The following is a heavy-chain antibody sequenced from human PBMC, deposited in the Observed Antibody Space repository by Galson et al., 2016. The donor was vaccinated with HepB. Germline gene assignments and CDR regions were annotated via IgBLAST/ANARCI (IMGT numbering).Heavy chain of an antibody. J-gene: IGHJ6*02. CDR3: ARMKNYYYGMDV. CDR1: GFSLSTSRMC. CDR2: IDWDEDK. V-gene: IGHV2-70*01. Sequence: PALVKPTQTLTLTCTFPGFSLSTSRMCVSWIRQPPGKALEWLGLIDWDEDKYYSTSLKTRLTISKDTSKNQVVLTMTNLDPVDTATYYCARMKNYYYGMDVWGQGTTVTVSS.